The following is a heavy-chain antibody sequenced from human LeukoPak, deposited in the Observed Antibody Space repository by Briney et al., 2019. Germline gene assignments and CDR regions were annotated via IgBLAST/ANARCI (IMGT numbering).Heavy chain of an antibody. J-gene: IGHJ4*02. Sequence: GGSLRLSCAASGFSFSTYSMNWVRQAPGKGLEWVSSISSSSSDIYYADSVKGRFTISRDNAKNSLYLQMNSLRAEDTAVYYCARSNGENDYWGQGTLVTVSS. CDR1: GFSFSTYS. CDR2: ISSSSSDI. CDR3: ARSNGENDY. V-gene: IGHV3-21*01. D-gene: IGHD4-17*01.